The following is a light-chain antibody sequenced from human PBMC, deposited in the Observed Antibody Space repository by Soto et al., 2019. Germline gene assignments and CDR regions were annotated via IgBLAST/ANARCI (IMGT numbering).Light chain of an antibody. J-gene: IGKJ4*01. Sequence: QSPSTLSASVGDRVTITCRASQSISSWLAWYQQKPGKAPKLLIYKASSLESGVPSRFSGSGSGTEFTLTISSLQPGDFATYYCQQYNSYSVTFGGGTKVDIK. CDR3: QQYNSYSVT. V-gene: IGKV1-5*03. CDR1: QSISSW. CDR2: KAS.